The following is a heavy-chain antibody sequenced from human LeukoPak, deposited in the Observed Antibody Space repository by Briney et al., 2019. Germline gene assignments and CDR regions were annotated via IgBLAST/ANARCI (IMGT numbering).Heavy chain of an antibody. V-gene: IGHV3-23*01. Sequence: PGGSLRLSCAASGFTLSSYAMSWVRQAPGKGLEWVSAISDSGNTYHADSVKGRFTISRDNSKNTLYLQMNSLRAEDTAVYYCANLHYDILTGYIYYFDYWGQGTLVTVS. D-gene: IGHD3-9*01. CDR1: GFTLSSYA. J-gene: IGHJ4*02. CDR3: ANLHYDILTGYIYYFDY. CDR2: ISDSGNT.